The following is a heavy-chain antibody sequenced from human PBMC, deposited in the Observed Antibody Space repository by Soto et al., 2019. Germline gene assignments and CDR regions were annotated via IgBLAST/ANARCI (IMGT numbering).Heavy chain of an antibody. J-gene: IGHJ6*02. D-gene: IGHD2-15*01. CDR1: GFSLSTSGVG. Sequence: QITLKESGPTLVKPTQTLTLTCTFSGFSLSTSGVGVAWIRQPPGKALEWLALIYWDDDKRYRPSLETRLTITKDNSKNKVVLTMTNMDSVDTSTYYFAYLPCSGGSCYWFSYSGMDVWGQGTTVTVSS. CDR3: AYLPCSGGSCYWFSYSGMDV. V-gene: IGHV2-5*02. CDR2: IYWDDDK.